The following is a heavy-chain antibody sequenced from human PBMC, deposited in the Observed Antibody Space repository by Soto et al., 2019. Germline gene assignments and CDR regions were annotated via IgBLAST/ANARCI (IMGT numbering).Heavy chain of an antibody. V-gene: IGHV3-23*01. CDR2: ISGSGGST. CDR3: AKDAWVLTLGFLEWLSSYFDY. Sequence: GGSLRLSCAASGFTFSSYAMSWVRQAPGKGLEWVSAISGSGGSTYYADSVKGRFTISRDNSKNTLYLQMNSLRAEDTAVYYCAKDAWVLTLGFLEWLSSYFDYWGQGTLVTVSS. D-gene: IGHD3-3*01. CDR1: GFTFSSYA. J-gene: IGHJ4*02.